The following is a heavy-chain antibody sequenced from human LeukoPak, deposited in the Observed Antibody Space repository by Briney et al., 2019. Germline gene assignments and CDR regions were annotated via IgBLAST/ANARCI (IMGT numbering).Heavy chain of an antibody. CDR2: INQDGSEK. CDR3: AGSYCNSISCYKPKDY. V-gene: IGHV3-7*01. J-gene: IGHJ4*02. Sequence: GGSLRLSCAASGFTFSSYWMSWVRQAPGKGLEWVANINQDGSEKNYVDSVKGRFTISRDNAKNSLYLQMNSLRAEDTAVYYCAGSYCNSISCYKPKDYWGQGTLVTVSS. CDR1: GFTFSSYW. D-gene: IGHD2-2*01.